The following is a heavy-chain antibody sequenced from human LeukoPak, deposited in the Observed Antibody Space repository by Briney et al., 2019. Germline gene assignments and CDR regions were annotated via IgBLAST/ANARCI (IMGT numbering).Heavy chain of an antibody. CDR3: AKDRSYGLSRYYFDY. D-gene: IGHD5-18*01. V-gene: IGHV3-7*03. CDR2: INHNGNVN. Sequence: GGSLRLSCAASGFTFSSYWMNWARQAPGKGLEWVASINHNGNVNYYVDSVKGRFTISSDNAKNSLYLQMNSLRAEDTAVYYCAKDRSYGLSRYYFDYWGQGTLVTVSS. CDR1: GFTFSSYW. J-gene: IGHJ4*02.